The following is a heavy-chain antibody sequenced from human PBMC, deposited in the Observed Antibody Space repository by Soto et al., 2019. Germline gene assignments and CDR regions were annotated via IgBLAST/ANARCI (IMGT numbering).Heavy chain of an antibody. J-gene: IGHJ6*03. CDR1: GFTFSSYS. V-gene: IGHV3-48*01. CDR3: ARNSELRFLEWLFSYYYYYYMDV. CDR2: ISSSSSTI. D-gene: IGHD3-3*01. Sequence: GSLRLSCAASGFTFSSYSMNWVRQAPGKGLEWVSYISSSSSTIYYADSVKGRFTISRDNAKNSLYLQMNSLRAEDTAVYYCARNSELRFLEWLFSYYYYYYMDVWGKGTRVTVSS.